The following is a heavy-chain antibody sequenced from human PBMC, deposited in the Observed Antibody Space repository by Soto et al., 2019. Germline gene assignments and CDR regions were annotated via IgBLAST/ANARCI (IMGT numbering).Heavy chain of an antibody. CDR1: GGSVSSGSYY. J-gene: IGHJ6*03. Sequence: ETLSLTCTVSGGSVSSGSYYWGWIRQPPGKGLEWIGSIYYSGNTYYNPSLKSRVTISVDTSKNQFSLKLSSVTAADTAVYYCARHVGGYYYYMDVWGKGTTVTVS. CDR2: IYYSGNT. D-gene: IGHD2-15*01. V-gene: IGHV4-39*01. CDR3: ARHVGGYYYYMDV.